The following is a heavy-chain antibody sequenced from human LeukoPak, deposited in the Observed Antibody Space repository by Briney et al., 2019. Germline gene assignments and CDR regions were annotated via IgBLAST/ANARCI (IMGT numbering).Heavy chain of an antibody. Sequence: PSETLSLTCTVSGYSISSGYYWGWIRHPPGKGLGWIGSIYHSGTTYYNPPLKSRVTISVDTSKNQFPLKLSSVTAADTAVYYCARDGKWDSSGYFMEYFDYWGQGTLVTVSS. CDR1: GYSISSGYY. J-gene: IGHJ4*02. V-gene: IGHV4-38-2*02. D-gene: IGHD3-22*01. CDR2: IYHSGTT. CDR3: ARDGKWDSSGYFMEYFDY.